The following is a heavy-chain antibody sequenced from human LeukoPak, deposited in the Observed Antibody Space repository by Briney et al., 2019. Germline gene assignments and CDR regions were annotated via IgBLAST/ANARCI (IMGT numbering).Heavy chain of an antibody. CDR1: GFTFSSYW. J-gene: IGHJ4*02. D-gene: IGHD4-17*01. Sequence: GGSLRLSCAASGFTFSSYWMHWVRQAPGKGLVWVSRISSDGRSTNYADGSSTSYADSVKGRFTISRDNAKNTLYLQMNSLRADDTAVYYCARVRGDYGDFDSWGQGTLVTVSS. CDR2: ISSDGRSTNYADGSST. V-gene: IGHV3-74*01. CDR3: ARVRGDYGDFDS.